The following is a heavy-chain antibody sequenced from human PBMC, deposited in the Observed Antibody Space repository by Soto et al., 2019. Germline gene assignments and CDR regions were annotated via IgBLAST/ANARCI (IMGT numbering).Heavy chain of an antibody. D-gene: IGHD6-19*01. Sequence: SETLSLTCAVSGGSISSSNWWSWVRQPPGQGLEWIGEIYHSGSTNYNPSLKSRVTISVDKSKNQFSLKLSSVTAADTAVYYCARAAVAGTRWFDPWGQGTLVTVSS. CDR1: GGSISSSNW. CDR2: IYHSGST. J-gene: IGHJ5*02. V-gene: IGHV4-4*02. CDR3: ARAAVAGTRWFDP.